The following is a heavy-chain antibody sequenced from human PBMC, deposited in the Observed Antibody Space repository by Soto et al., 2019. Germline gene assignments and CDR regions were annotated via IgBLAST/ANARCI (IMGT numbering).Heavy chain of an antibody. CDR1: GSTFSSYA. Sequence: GCLIPSCAASGSTFSSYAMSWVRQAPGKGLEWVSAISGSGGSTYYADSVKGRFTISRDNSKNTLYLQMNSLRAEDTAVYYCAKVDYSYDSSGYYYDRYFDYWGQGTLVTVSS. CDR2: ISGSGGST. CDR3: AKVDYSYDSSGYYYDRYFDY. V-gene: IGHV3-23*01. J-gene: IGHJ4*02. D-gene: IGHD3-22*01.